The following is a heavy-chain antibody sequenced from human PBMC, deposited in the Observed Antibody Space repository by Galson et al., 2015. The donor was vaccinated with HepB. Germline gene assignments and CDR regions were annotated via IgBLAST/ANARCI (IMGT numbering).Heavy chain of an antibody. CDR2: INGYNGNT. V-gene: IGHV1-18*01. CDR1: GYTFTSYG. Sequence: SVKVSCKASGYTFTSYGISWVRQAPGQGLEWMGWINGYNGNTNYAQKFQGRVTKTTDTSASTAYMELSSLRSEDTAVYYCARPERISSGWVLWGQGTLVTVSS. CDR3: ARPERISSGWVL. D-gene: IGHD6-19*01. J-gene: IGHJ4*02.